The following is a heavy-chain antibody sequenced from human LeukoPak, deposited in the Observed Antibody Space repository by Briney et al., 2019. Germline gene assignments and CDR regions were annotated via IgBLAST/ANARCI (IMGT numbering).Heavy chain of an antibody. CDR3: AKSGGSGLIDY. D-gene: IGHD1-26*01. V-gene: IGHV4-59*08. CDR1: GGSISSYY. J-gene: IGHJ4*02. CDR2: IYYSAST. Sequence: PSETLSLTCTVSGGSISSYYWSWIGQPPGQGRVGRGDIYYSASTSYTRSLKTRVTISVDTSKHQCSLKLTSVTAADTAVYYCAKSGGSGLIDYWGQGTLVTVSS.